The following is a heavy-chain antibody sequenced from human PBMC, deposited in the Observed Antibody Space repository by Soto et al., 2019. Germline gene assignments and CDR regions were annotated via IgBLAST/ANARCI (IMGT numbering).Heavy chain of an antibody. CDR3: ARGYSSSAPYYYYYMDV. CDR1: GFTFSTYD. CDR2: IGTAGDT. V-gene: IGHV3-13*01. J-gene: IGHJ6*03. Sequence: PGGSLRLSCAASGFTFSTYDMHWVRQATGKGLEWVSAIGTAGDTYYPGSVKGRFTISRENAKNSLYLQMNSLRAGDTAVYYCARGYSSSAPYYYYYMDVWGKGTTVTVSS. D-gene: IGHD6-6*01.